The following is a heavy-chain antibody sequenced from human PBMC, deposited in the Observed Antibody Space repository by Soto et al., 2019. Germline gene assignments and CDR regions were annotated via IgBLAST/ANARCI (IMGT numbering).Heavy chain of an antibody. Sequence: QITLKESGPTQVKPTQTLTLTCSFSGFSLNTDGEGVGWVRQPPGEALEWLALIYWDDDERYSPSLKTRLTVTMDPSKGQVVLIMTTMDPVDTATYYCAPSRNLITEDAQVGDFDYWGQGTLVTVSS. D-gene: IGHD3-10*01. V-gene: IGHV2-5*02. CDR2: IYWDDDE. CDR1: GFSLNTDGEG. J-gene: IGHJ4*02. CDR3: APSRNLITEDAQVGDFDY.